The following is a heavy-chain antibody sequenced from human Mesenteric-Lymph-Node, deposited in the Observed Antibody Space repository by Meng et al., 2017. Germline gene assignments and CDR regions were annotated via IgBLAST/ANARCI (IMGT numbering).Heavy chain of an antibody. D-gene: IGHD4-17*01. V-gene: IGHV1-69*05. Sequence: SVKVSCKASGYTFTSYYMHWVRQAPGQGLEWMGGIIPIFGTANYAQKFQGRVTITTDESTSTAYMELSSLRSEDTAVYYCARGTVTTEYFDYWGQGTLVTVSS. J-gene: IGHJ4*02. CDR2: IIPIFGTA. CDR3: ARGTVTTEYFDY. CDR1: GYTFTSYY.